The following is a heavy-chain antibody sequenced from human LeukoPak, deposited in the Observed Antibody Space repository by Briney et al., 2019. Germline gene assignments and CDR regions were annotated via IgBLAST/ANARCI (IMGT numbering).Heavy chain of an antibody. J-gene: IGHJ4*02. Sequence: GGSLRLSCAASGFTFSSYGMHWVRQAPGKGLEWVAVIWYDGSNKYYADSVKGRFTISRDNSKNTLYLQMNSLRAEDTAVYYCARDNSGSYYNMWDYWGQGTLVTVSS. CDR2: IWYDGSNK. V-gene: IGHV3-33*01. D-gene: IGHD3-10*01. CDR3: ARDNSGSYYNMWDY. CDR1: GFTFSSYG.